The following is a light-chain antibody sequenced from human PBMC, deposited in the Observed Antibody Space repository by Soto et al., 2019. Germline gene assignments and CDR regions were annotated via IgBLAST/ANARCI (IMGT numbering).Light chain of an antibody. J-gene: IGKJ3*01. Sequence: DIVLTQSPATLSVSLGERVSLSCRASQIISSNLAWYQQKPGQIPRLLIYGASARAAGIPARFSGSGSGTEFTLTISSLQSEDFAVYYCQQYNNWPQFTFGPGPKVDV. CDR1: QIISSN. CDR3: QQYNNWPQFT. CDR2: GAS. V-gene: IGKV3-15*01.